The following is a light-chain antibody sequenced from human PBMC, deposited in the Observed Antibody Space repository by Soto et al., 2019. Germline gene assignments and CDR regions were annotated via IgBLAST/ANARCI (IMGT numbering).Light chain of an antibody. Sequence: DIQMTQSPTSLPASVGDRVTITCRASQSISSYLNWYQQKPGKAPNLLIYDATNLQSGVPSRFSGSGSGTDFTLTISSLQPEDFAIYYCQQSYTTLRTFGQGTKVEIK. J-gene: IGKJ1*01. CDR1: QSISSY. CDR2: DAT. V-gene: IGKV1-39*01. CDR3: QQSYTTLRT.